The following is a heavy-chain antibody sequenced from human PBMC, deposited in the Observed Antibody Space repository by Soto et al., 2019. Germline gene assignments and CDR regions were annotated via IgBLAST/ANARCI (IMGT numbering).Heavy chain of an antibody. D-gene: IGHD1-1*01. Sequence: EVQVTESEGGLVKPGGSLRLSCEVSGLKFSDAWMNWVRQAPGKGLEWVGRMKSYGGGTDYAAPVKGRFTISRGDSKNTVFLQMDSLKVEGTVVYYCVLESKVFSALHWGQGTLVTVSS. CDR3: VLESKVFSALH. CDR2: MKSYGGGT. CDR1: GLKFSDAW. J-gene: IGHJ4*02. V-gene: IGHV3-15*07.